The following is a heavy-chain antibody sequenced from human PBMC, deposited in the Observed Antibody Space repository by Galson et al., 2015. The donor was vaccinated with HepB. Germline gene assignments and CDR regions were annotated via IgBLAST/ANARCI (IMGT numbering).Heavy chain of an antibody. V-gene: IGHV3-30*04. CDR2: ISYDGNNK. CDR1: GFTFSNYA. J-gene: IGHJ2*01. Sequence: SLRLSCAASGFTFSNYAMYWVRQAPGKGLESMAVISYDGNNKFYSGSVKGPFTISRDNSKNTLYLQMNSLRPEDTAVYYCARGGGDSRRGEYFDLWGRGTLVTVSS. D-gene: IGHD2-21*02. CDR3: ARGGGDSRRGEYFDL.